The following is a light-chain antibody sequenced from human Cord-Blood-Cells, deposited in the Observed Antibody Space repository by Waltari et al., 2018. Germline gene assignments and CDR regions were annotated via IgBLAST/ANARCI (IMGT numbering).Light chain of an antibody. Sequence: QSALTQPASVSGSPGQSITISCTGTSSDVGGYNYVSWYQQHPGKAPKLMICEVSNRPSGVSKRFAGSKSGNTASLAIAGLQAEDEADYYCSSYTSSSTLVFGTGTKVTVL. CDR2: EVS. J-gene: IGLJ1*01. CDR3: SSYTSSSTLV. V-gene: IGLV2-14*01. CDR1: SSDVGGYNY.